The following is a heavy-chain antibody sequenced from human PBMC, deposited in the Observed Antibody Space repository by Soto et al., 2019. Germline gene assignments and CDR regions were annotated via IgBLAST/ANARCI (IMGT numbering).Heavy chain of an antibody. CDR3: ARTGYIYGSDAYDI. Sequence: SETLSLTCSVSGGSISSGAYYWSWIRHAAGKGLEWIGYIYYTGSAYYSPSLKSRVTISLDTSRDQFSLKVTSVTAADTAVYYCARTGYIYGSDAYDIWCRGTLVT. CDR1: GGSISSGAYY. V-gene: IGHV4-31*03. CDR2: IYYTGSA. J-gene: IGHJ3*02. D-gene: IGHD5-18*01.